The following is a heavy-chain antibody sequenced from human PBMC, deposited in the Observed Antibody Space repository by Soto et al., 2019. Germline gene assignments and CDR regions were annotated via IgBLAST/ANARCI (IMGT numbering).Heavy chain of an antibody. Sequence: PSETLSLTCTVSGGSISSGDYYWSWIRQPPGKGLEWIGSIYYSGSTYYNPSLKSRVTISVDTSKNQFSLKLNSVTGADTAVYYCASRHSSPYFDYWGQGTLVTVSS. V-gene: IGHV4-30-4*01. J-gene: IGHJ4*02. D-gene: IGHD6-13*01. CDR3: ASRHSSPYFDY. CDR2: IYYSGST. CDR1: GGSISSGDYY.